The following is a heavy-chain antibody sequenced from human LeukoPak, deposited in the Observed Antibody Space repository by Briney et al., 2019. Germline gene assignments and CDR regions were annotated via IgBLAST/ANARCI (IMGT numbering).Heavy chain of an antibody. CDR1: GGSISTSSYY. D-gene: IGHD2-8*02. Sequence: PSETLSLTCTVSGGSISTSSYYWGWIRQPPGKGLEWIGSISESGRTYYNPSLKSRVIISVDTSKKHFSLKLSSVTAADTAMYYCARHCTGDICAAYYFYYYMDVWGKGTTVTVSS. V-gene: IGHV4-39*02. CDR2: ISESGRT. J-gene: IGHJ6*03. CDR3: ARHCTGDICAAYYFYYYMDV.